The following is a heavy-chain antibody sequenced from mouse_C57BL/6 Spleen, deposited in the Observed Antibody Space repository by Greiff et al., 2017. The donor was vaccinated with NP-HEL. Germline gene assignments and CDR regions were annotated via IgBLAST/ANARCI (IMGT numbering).Heavy chain of an antibody. Sequence: EVQLQQSGAELVKPGASVKLSCTASGFNIKDYYMHWVKQRTEQGLEWIGRIDPEDGETEYAPKFQGKDTITAVTSSNTAYLQLSSLTSEDTAVYYCEALFNTTVVDYWGKGTTLTVSS. CDR2: IDPEDGET. CDR1: GFNIKDYY. D-gene: IGHD1-1*01. CDR3: EALFNTTVVDY. J-gene: IGHJ2*01. V-gene: IGHV14-2*01.